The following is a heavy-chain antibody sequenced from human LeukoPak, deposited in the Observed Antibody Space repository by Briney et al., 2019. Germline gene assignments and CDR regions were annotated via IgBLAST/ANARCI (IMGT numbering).Heavy chain of an antibody. D-gene: IGHD3-10*01. J-gene: IGHJ5*02. CDR2: ISAYNGNT. V-gene: IGHV1-18*01. Sequence: ASVKVSCKASGYTFTSYGISWVRQAPGQGLEWMVWISAYNGNTNYAQKLQGRVTMTTDTSTSTAYMELRSLRSDDTAVYYCARDKIPAMVRGVRVNWFDPWGQGTLVTVSS. CDR3: ARDKIPAMVRGVRVNWFDP. CDR1: GYTFTSYG.